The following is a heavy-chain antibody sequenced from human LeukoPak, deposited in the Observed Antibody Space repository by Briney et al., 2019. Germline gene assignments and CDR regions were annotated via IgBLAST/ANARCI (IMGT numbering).Heavy chain of an antibody. D-gene: IGHD5-24*01. Sequence: TSETLSLSCIVSGGSIRSYYWNWIRQPPGKGLEWIGYVYYSGSTNYNPSLKSRVTISVDTSKNQFSLRLSAVTAADTAVYYCARDGRLQNYFDYWGQGTLVTVSS. CDR2: VYYSGST. CDR3: ARDGRLQNYFDY. CDR1: GGSIRSYY. J-gene: IGHJ4*02. V-gene: IGHV4-59*01.